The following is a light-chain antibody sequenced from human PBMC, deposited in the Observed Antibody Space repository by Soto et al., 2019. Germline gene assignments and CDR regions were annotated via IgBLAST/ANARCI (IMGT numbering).Light chain of an antibody. V-gene: IGLV1-44*01. CDR1: SSNIGSNT. CDR2: DVS. J-gene: IGLJ3*02. Sequence: QSVLTQPPSASGTPGQRVTISCSGSSSNIGSNTVNWYQQLPGTAPKLMIYDVSKRPSGVPDRFSGSKSGNTASLTISGLQAEDEADYYCCSYAGIWVFGGGTKLTVL. CDR3: CSYAGIWV.